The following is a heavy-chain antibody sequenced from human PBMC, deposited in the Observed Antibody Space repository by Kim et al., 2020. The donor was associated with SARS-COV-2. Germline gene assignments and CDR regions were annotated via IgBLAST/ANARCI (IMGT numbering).Heavy chain of an antibody. J-gene: IGHJ6*02. CDR3: ARTSGGFAIRTYYYGLDG. V-gene: IGHV3-30*03. CDR2: ISYEGSMK. Sequence: GGSLRLSCAASGFTFNNYGMHWVRQAPGKGLEWVAHISYEGSMKYYVDSVKGRFIVSRDSSNTVYLQMNSLRPEDTAIYYCARTSGGFAIRTYYYGLDGWGREATVAVSS. D-gene: IGHD1-26*01. CDR1: GFTFNNYG.